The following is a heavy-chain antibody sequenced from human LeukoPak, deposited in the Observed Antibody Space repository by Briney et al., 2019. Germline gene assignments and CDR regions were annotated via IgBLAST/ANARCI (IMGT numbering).Heavy chain of an antibody. J-gene: IGHJ4*02. CDR1: GGSFSDYY. CDR2: IYHSGST. Sequence: SETLSLTCAVYGGSFSDYYWTWIRQPPGKGLEWIGEIYHSGSTNYNPSLKSRVTISVDTSKNQFSLKLSSVTAADTAVYYCARGLMVRGVILDYWGQGTLVTVSS. V-gene: IGHV4-34*01. D-gene: IGHD3-10*01. CDR3: ARGLMVRGVILDY.